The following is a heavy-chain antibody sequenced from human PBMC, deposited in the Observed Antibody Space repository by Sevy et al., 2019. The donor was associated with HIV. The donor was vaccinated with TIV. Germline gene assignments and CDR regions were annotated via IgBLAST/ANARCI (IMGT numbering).Heavy chain of an antibody. J-gene: IGHJ3*02. Sequence: GGSLRLSCAAYGFTFSIYGMHWVRQAPGKGLEWVAVIWNDRSNKHYADSVKGRFTISRDNAKNMLYLQMNSLRVEDTAVYYCASLPNNYYDISGSSGDDAFDIWGQGTRVTVSS. D-gene: IGHD3-22*01. CDR1: GFTFSIYG. V-gene: IGHV3-33*01. CDR2: IWNDRSNK. CDR3: ASLPNNYYDISGSSGDDAFDI.